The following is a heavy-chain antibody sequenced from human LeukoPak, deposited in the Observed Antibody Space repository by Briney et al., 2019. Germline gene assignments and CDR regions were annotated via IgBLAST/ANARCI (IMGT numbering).Heavy chain of an antibody. J-gene: IGHJ3*02. Sequence: SETLSLTCAVSGGSISSGSYSWGWIRQPPGKGLEWIGYIYYSGSTNYNPSLKSRVTISVDTSKNQFSLKLSSVTAADTAVYYCARELRYSSSSDAFDIWGQGTMVTVSS. CDR3: ARELRYSSSSDAFDI. V-gene: IGHV4-61*01. D-gene: IGHD6-6*01. CDR2: IYYSGST. CDR1: GGSISSGSYS.